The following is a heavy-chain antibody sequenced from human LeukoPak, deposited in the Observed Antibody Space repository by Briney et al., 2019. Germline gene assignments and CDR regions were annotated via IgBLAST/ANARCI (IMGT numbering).Heavy chain of an antibody. CDR2: ISYDGSNK. J-gene: IGHJ3*02. Sequence: GGSLRLSCAASGFTLSSYGMHWVRQAPGKGLEWVAVISYDGSNKYYADSVKGRFTISRDNSKNTLYLQMNSLRAEDTAVYYCAKDSSSWYGSYAFDIWGQGTMVTVSS. CDR3: AKDSSSWYGSYAFDI. CDR1: GFTLSSYG. V-gene: IGHV3-30*18. D-gene: IGHD6-13*01.